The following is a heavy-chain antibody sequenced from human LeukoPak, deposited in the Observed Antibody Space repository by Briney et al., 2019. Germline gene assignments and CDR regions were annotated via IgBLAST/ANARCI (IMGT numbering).Heavy chain of an antibody. J-gene: IGHJ4*02. CDR3: ATPEGAVAANSFDY. V-gene: IGHV3-53*01. D-gene: IGHD6-19*01. CDR2: IYNGDKT. Sequence: GGSLRLSCSASGFTVSSSYMSWVRQAPAKGLEWVSVIYNGDKTYYADAVKGRFTISRDNSENTLYLQMNSLRAEDTAVYYCATPEGAVAANSFDYWGQGTLVTVSS. CDR1: GFTVSSSY.